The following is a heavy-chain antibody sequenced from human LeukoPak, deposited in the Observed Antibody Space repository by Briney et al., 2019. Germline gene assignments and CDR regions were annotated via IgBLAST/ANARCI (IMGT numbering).Heavy chain of an antibody. V-gene: IGHV1-69*13. CDR2: FTTILRTP. J-gene: IGHJ4*02. CDR3: ARRLHARRDPYNPFDS. CDR1: GGNFNTFS. D-gene: IGHD5-24*01. Sequence: SVKVSRKASGGNFNTFSLSWIRQAPGPGLGWMGGFTTILRTPTYAQKFQDRVKLIADEVTGTVYMDLGGLRSEDTAIYYCARRLHARRDPYNPFDSWGQGTLVTVSA.